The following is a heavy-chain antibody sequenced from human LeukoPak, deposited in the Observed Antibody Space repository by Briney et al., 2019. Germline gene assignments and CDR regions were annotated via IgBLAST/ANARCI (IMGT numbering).Heavy chain of an antibody. V-gene: IGHV1-3*01. J-gene: IGHJ6*02. D-gene: IGHD3-10*01. CDR2: INAGNGNT. CDR1: GYTFTSYA. Sequence: VASVKVSCKASGYTFTSYAMHWVRQAPGQRLELMGWINAGNGNTKYSQKFQGRVTITRDTSASTAYMELSSLRSEDTAVYYCARVGTGANYYYYGMDVWGQGTTVTVSS. CDR3: ARVGTGANYYYYGMDV.